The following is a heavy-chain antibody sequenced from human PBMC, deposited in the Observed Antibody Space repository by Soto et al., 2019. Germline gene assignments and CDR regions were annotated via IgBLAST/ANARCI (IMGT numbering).Heavy chain of an antibody. CDR3: AKDLVYCTNGVCYMGDYYYYGMDV. J-gene: IGHJ6*02. V-gene: IGHV3-30*18. Sequence: GGSLRLSCAASGFTFRNYAMHWGRQAPGKGMEWVAVISYDGSNKFYADSVKGRFTISRDVSKNTLYLQMNSLRAEDTAVYYCAKDLVYCTNGVCYMGDYYYYGMDVWGQGTTVTVSS. D-gene: IGHD2-8*01. CDR1: GFTFRNYA. CDR2: ISYDGSNK.